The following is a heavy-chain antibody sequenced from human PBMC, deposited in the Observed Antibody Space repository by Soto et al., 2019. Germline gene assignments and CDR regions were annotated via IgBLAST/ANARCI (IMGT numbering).Heavy chain of an antibody. CDR3: VKERDDASWTAFDH. D-gene: IGHD2-2*01. CDR1: GFMFDDFS. J-gene: IGHJ4*02. CDR2: IGRDGINT. V-gene: IGHV3-43*01. Sequence: EVRLVESGGVVVQPGGSLRLSCAASGFMFDDFSMHWVRQAPGKGLEWVALIGRDGINTYYADSVRGRFIVSRDNSKNSLYLQMNSLRSEDSALYYGVKERDDASWTAFDHWGQGTLVTVSS.